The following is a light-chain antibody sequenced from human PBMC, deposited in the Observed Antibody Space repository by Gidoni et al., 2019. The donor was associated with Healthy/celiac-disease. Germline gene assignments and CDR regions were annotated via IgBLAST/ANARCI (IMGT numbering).Light chain of an antibody. CDR3: QQYNNWPPIT. V-gene: IGKV3D-15*01. Sequence: EIVMTQSPATLSVSPGERATLSCRASQSVSRNLGWYQQKPGQAPKLLIDGASIMATGIPARFSASGSGTEFTLTISSLQSEDFAVYYCQQYNNWPPITFGQGTRLEIK. CDR2: GAS. CDR1: QSVSRN. J-gene: IGKJ5*01.